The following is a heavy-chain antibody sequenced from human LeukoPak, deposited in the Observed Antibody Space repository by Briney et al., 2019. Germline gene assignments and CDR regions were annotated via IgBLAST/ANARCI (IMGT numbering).Heavy chain of an antibody. CDR2: ISWDGGST. Sequence: GGSLRLSCAASGFTFDDYTMHWVRQAPGKGLEWVSLISWDGGSTYYADSVKGRFTISRDNSKNSLYLQMNSLRAEDTALYYCAREDGYNYYNYWGQGTLVTVSS. J-gene: IGHJ4*02. D-gene: IGHD5-24*01. V-gene: IGHV3-43D*03. CDR1: GFTFDDYT. CDR3: AREDGYNYYNY.